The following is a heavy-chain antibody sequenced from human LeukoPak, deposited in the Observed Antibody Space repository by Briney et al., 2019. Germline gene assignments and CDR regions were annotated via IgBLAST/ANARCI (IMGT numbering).Heavy chain of an antibody. CDR2: IIPIFGTA. CDR1: GYTFTSYG. CDR3: AREITYYYGSGTDAFDI. V-gene: IGHV1-69*13. D-gene: IGHD3-10*01. J-gene: IGHJ3*02. Sequence: SVKVSCKSSGYTFTSYGISWVRQAPGQGLEWMGGIIPIFGTANYAQKFQGRVTITADESTSTAYMELSSLRSEDTAVYYCAREITYYYGSGTDAFDIWGQGTMVTVSS.